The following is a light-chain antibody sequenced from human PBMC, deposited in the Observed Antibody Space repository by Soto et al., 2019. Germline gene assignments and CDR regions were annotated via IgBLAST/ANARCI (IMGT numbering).Light chain of an antibody. CDR3: QQYNRSAWT. CDR2: GAS. V-gene: IGKV3-15*01. J-gene: IGKJ1*01. CDR1: QSVSSN. Sequence: EIVLTHSHGSLSFSPEERATLSCSASQSVSSNLAWYQQKPGQAPRLLIYGASTRATGIPARFSGSGSGTDFTLTISSLQSEDFAVYYCQQYNRSAWTFGQGTKVDIK.